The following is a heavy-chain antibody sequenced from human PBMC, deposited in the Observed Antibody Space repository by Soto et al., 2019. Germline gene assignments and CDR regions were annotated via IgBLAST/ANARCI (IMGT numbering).Heavy chain of an antibody. CDR3: ARSLWFGELH. CDR1: GFSLSTTGVG. V-gene: IGHV2-5*02. CDR2: IYWDNDK. J-gene: IGHJ4*02. D-gene: IGHD3-10*01. Sequence: QITLKESGPTLVKPTQTLTLTCSFSGFSLSTTGVGVGWIRQSPGKALEWLAIIYWDNDKRYSPSLTSRVTITKDATKNQVVVTVTNMDPVDAGTYYCARSLWFGELHWGQGSVVTVSS.